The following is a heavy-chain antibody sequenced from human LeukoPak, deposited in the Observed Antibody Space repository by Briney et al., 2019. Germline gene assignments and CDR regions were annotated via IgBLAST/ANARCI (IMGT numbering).Heavy chain of an antibody. V-gene: IGHV3-23*01. D-gene: IGHD3-22*01. CDR1: GFTFSSYA. J-gene: IGHJ4*02. CDR3: AKEGPYSSGWIAYYYDSSGYYLMGYYFDY. Sequence: PGGSLRLSCAASGFTFSSYAMSWVRQAPGKGLEWVSAISGSGGSTYYADSVKGRFTISRDNSKNTLYLQMNSLRAEDTAVYYCAKEGPYSSGWIAYYYDSSGYYLMGYYFDYWGQGTLVTVSS. CDR2: ISGSGGST.